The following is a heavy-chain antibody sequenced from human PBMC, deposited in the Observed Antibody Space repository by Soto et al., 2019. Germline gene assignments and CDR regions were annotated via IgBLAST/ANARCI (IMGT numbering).Heavy chain of an antibody. J-gene: IGHJ6*02. CDR2: ISYTGRT. D-gene: IGHD7-27*01. CDR1: GDSVTSGSYY. V-gene: IGHV4-61*03. Sequence: SETLSLTWIVSGDSVTSGSYYWSWLRKTPGKGLEWIGYISYTGRTKYNPSLQSRVTISVDTSKNDFSLNLSSVTAADTAVYFCAREWGLLPYYVMNVWGQGTAVTVSS. CDR3: AREWGLLPYYVMNV.